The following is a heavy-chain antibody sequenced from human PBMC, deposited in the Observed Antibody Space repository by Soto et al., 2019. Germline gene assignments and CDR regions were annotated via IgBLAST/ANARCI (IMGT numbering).Heavy chain of an antibody. CDR2: IIPIFGTA. CDR1: GGTFSSYA. V-gene: IGHV1-69*06. Sequence: QVQLVQSGAEVTKPGSSVKVSCKASGGTFSSYAISWVRQAPGQGLEWMGGIIPIFGTANYAQKFKGRVTMTADKSTITVYMELRSLRSEDTAVYYCARESGSYYARWYFDYWGQGTLVTVSS. CDR3: ARESGSYYARWYFDY. J-gene: IGHJ4*02. D-gene: IGHD1-26*01.